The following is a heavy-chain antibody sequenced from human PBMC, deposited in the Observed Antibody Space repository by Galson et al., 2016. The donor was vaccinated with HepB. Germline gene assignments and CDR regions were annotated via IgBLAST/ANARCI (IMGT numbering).Heavy chain of an antibody. CDR2: IKSKTDGGTT. Sequence: SLRLSCAASGFTFSNAWMNWVRQAPGKGLEWVGRIKSKTDGGTTDYAAPVKGRFTISRDDSKNTLYLQMNSLKTEDTAVYYCTTDLTASSPYYFYYGMDVWGQGTTVTVSS. J-gene: IGHJ6*02. V-gene: IGHV3-15*01. CDR1: GFTFSNAW. D-gene: IGHD2-2*01. CDR3: TTDLTASSPYYFYYGMDV.